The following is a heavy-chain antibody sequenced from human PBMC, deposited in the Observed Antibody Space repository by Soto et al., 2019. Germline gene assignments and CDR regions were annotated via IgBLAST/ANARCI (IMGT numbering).Heavy chain of an antibody. D-gene: IGHD3-9*01. V-gene: IGHV4-34*01. Sequence: PSETLSRTCAVCGGSFSGYYWSWIRQPPGKGLEWIGEINHSGSTNYNPSLKSRVTISVDTSKNQFSLKLSSVTAADTAVYYCARGRSNNYDILTGPTTIDYWGQGTLVTVSS. J-gene: IGHJ4*02. CDR1: GGSFSGYY. CDR3: ARGRSNNYDILTGPTTIDY. CDR2: INHSGST.